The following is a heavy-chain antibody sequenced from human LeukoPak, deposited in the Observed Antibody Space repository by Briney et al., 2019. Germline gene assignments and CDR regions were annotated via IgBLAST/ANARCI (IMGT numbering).Heavy chain of an antibody. CDR1: GFTFDDYA. V-gene: IGHV3-9*01. CDR2: ISWNSGSI. D-gene: IGHD2-2*01. CDR3: AKGPGYYYGMDV. Sequence: GGSLRLSCAASGFTFDDYAMPWVRQAPGKGLEWVSGISWNSGSIGYADSVKGRFTISRDNAKNSLYLQMNSLRAEDTALYYCAKGPGYYYGMDVWGQGTTVTVSS. J-gene: IGHJ6*02.